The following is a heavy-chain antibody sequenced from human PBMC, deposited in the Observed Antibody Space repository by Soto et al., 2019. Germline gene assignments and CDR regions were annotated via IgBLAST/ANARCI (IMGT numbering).Heavy chain of an antibody. CDR3: PRLDGYYPYMDV. D-gene: IGHD3-22*01. J-gene: IGHJ6*03. Sequence: QVQLQESGPGLVKPSETLSLTCTVSGGSISSYYWTWIRQPPGKGLEWIGYIYYSGSTNYNPSLKSLVTISVATSKTQFSLKLSSVTAADTAVYYCPRLDGYYPYMDVWGKGTTVTVSS. CDR1: GGSISSYY. CDR2: IYYSGST. V-gene: IGHV4-59*08.